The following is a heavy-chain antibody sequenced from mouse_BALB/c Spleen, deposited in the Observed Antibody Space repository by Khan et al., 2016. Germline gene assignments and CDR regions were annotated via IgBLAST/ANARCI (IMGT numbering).Heavy chain of an antibody. CDR2: ISYSGST. CDR3: ARTSRIKY. D-gene: IGHD3-3*01. V-gene: IGHV3-2*02. Sequence: EVQLQESGPGLVKPSQSLSLTCTVTGYSITSGYGWNWIRQFPGNKLEWMGYISYSGSTNYNPSLKSRISITRDTSKNQHFLQLNSVTTEDTATDDCARTSRIKYWGQGTTLTVSS. J-gene: IGHJ2*01. CDR1: GYSITSGYG.